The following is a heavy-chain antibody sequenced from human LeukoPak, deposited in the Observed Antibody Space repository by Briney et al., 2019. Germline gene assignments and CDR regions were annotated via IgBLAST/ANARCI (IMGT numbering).Heavy chain of an antibody. D-gene: IGHD3-22*01. CDR1: GGSISSYY. Sequence: PSETLSLTCTVSGGSISSYYWSWIRQPAGKGLEWIGRIYTSGSTNYNPSLKSRVTMSVDTSKNQFSLKLSSVTAADTAVYYCARYYYDGNRGAPFDIWGQGTMVTVSS. CDR3: ARYYYDGNRGAPFDI. CDR2: IYTSGST. V-gene: IGHV4-4*07. J-gene: IGHJ3*02.